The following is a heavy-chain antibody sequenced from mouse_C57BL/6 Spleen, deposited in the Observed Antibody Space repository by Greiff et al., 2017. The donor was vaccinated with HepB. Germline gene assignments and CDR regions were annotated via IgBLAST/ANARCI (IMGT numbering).Heavy chain of an antibody. V-gene: IGHV5-17*01. CDR2: ISSGSSTI. J-gene: IGHJ3*01. Sequence: EVQLVESGGGLVKPGGSLKLSCAASGFTFSDYGMHWVRQAPEKGLEWVAYISSGSSTIYYADTVKGRFTISRDNAKNTLFLQMTSLRSEDTAMYYCARHGGAYWGQGTLVTVSA. CDR1: GFTFSDYG. CDR3: ARHGGAY.